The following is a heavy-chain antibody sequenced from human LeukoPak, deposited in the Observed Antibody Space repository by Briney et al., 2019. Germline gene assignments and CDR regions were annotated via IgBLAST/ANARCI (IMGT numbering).Heavy chain of an antibody. D-gene: IGHD6-6*01. CDR3: RGQRHSSSSIVHTHSPKKIFHEVFDY. CDR1: GFTFSSYA. V-gene: IGHV3-23*01. CDR2: ISGSGGST. J-gene: IGHJ4*02. Sequence: GGSLRLSCAASGFTFSSYAMSWVRQAPGKGLEWVSAISGSGGSTYYADSVKGRFTISRDNSKNTLYLQMNSLRAEDTAVYYCRGQRHSSSSIVHTHSPKKIFHEVFDYWGQGTLVTVSS.